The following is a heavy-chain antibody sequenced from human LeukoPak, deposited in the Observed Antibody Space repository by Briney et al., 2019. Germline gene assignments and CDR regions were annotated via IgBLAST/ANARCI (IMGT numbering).Heavy chain of an antibody. CDR2: ISAYNGNT. V-gene: IGHV1-18*04. D-gene: IGHD5-18*01. CDR1: GYTFTSYG. Sequence: ASVKVSCKASGYTFTSYGISWVRQAPGQGLEWMGWISAYNGNTNYAQKLQGRVTMTTDTSTSTAYMELRSLGSDDTAVYYCARTIRGYSYGSPVDYWGQGTLVTVSS. J-gene: IGHJ4*02. CDR3: ARTIRGYSYGSPVDY.